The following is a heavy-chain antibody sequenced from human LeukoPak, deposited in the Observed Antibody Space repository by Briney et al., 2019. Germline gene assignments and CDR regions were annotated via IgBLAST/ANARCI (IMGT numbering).Heavy chain of an antibody. Sequence: PGGSLRLSCAASGFTFSSYSMNWVRQAPGKGLEWVSSISSSSSYIYYADSVKGRFTISRDNAKNSLYLQMNSLRAEDTAVYYCARPSGYSSSWYVVDYWGQGTLVTVSS. CDR1: GFTFSSYS. D-gene: IGHD6-13*01. J-gene: IGHJ4*02. CDR3: ARPSGYSSSWYVVDY. CDR2: ISSSSSYI. V-gene: IGHV3-21*01.